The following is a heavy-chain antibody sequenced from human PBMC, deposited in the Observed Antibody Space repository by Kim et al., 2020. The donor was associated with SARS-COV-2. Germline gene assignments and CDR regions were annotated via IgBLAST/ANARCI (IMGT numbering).Heavy chain of an antibody. Sequence: NPALKSRVTISVDTSKTQFSLKLSSVTAADTAVYYCARWRGGDSGGYFDLWGRGTLVTVSS. V-gene: IGHV4-31*02. D-gene: IGHD2-21*01. J-gene: IGHJ2*01. CDR3: ARWRGGDSGGYFDL.